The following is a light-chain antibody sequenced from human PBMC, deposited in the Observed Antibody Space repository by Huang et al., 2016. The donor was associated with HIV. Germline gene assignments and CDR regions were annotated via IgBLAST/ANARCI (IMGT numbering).Light chain of an antibody. CDR1: QSVNTN. CDR3: QQYNKWPPEYT. Sequence: VMMSQSPATLAASPGERVTLSCGASQSVNTNLAWYQQKPGQPPRLLIYAASTRATGVPARFAGSGSGTEFTLTIDSLQSDDFAVYYCQQYNKWPPEYTFGLGTRLEIK. V-gene: IGKV3-15*01. CDR2: AAS. J-gene: IGKJ2*01.